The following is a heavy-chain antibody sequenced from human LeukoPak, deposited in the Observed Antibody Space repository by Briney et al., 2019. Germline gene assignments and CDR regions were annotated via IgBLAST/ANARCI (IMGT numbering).Heavy chain of an antibody. V-gene: IGHV1-46*01. CDR1: GHTFTSYY. CDR2: INPSGGST. J-gene: IGHJ6*02. CDR3: ARYFCSSTSCYSPAYYYYGMDV. Sequence: ASVKVSCKASGHTFTSYYMQWVRQAPGQGLEWMGIINPSGGSTNYAQKLQGRVTMTTDTSTSTAYMELRSLRSDDTAVYYCARYFCSSTSCYSPAYYYYGMDVWGQGTTVTVSS. D-gene: IGHD2-2*02.